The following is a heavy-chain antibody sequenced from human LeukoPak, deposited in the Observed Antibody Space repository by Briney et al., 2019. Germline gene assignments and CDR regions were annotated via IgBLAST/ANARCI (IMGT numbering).Heavy chain of an antibody. CDR2: ISGSGGST. J-gene: IGHJ4*02. CDR1: GFTFSSYA. V-gene: IGHV3-23*01. D-gene: IGHD1-26*01. Sequence: PGGSLRLSCAASGFTFSSYAMSWVRQAPGKGLEWVSAISGSGGSTYYADSVKGRFTISRDNSKNTLYLQMNSLRAEDTAVYYCAKDFVGATEPYYFDYWGQGTLVTVSS. CDR3: AKDFVGATEPYYFDY.